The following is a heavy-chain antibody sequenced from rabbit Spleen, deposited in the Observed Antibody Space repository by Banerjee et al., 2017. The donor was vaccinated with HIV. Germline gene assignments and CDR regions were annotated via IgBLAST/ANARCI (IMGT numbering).Heavy chain of an antibody. CDR2: IDPLFGSA. Sequence: QSLEESGGDLVKPGASLTLTCKASGFSFSSSDYMCWVRQAPGKGLEWIGYIDPLFGSAYYASWVNGRFSISREDTQNTVSLQLNSLTAADTATYFCARDSGTSFSSYGMDLWGPGTLVTVS. J-gene: IGHJ6*01. D-gene: IGHD8-1*01. V-gene: IGHV1S40*01. CDR3: ARDSGTSFSSYGMDL. CDR1: GFSFSSSDY.